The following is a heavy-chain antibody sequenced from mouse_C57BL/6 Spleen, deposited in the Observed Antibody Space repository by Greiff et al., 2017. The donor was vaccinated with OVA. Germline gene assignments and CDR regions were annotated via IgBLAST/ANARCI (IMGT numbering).Heavy chain of an antibody. J-gene: IGHJ1*03. CDR3: ARSIYYDYDWYFDV. D-gene: IGHD2-4*01. Sequence: EVQLQQSGPELVKPGASVKMSCKASGYTFTDYNMHWVKQSHGKSLEWIGYINPNNGGTSYNQKFKGKATLTVNKSSSTAYMELRSLTSEDSAVYYCARSIYYDYDWYFDVWGTGTTVTVSS. CDR2: INPNNGGT. V-gene: IGHV1-22*01. CDR1: GYTFTDYN.